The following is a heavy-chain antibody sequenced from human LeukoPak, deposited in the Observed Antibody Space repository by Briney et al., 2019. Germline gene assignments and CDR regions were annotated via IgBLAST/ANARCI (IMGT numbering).Heavy chain of an antibody. D-gene: IGHD1-26*01. V-gene: IGHV3-74*01. CDR2: IDSAGSRT. CDR3: ARDLYSGECPDY. CDR1: GFTFSSYW. Sequence: GGSLRLSCAASGFTFSSYWMHWVRQAPGKGLVWVSRIDSAGSRTSYADSVKGRFTISRDNAKNTLYLQMNSLRAEDTAVYYCARDLYSGECPDYWGQGPQITVSS. J-gene: IGHJ4*02.